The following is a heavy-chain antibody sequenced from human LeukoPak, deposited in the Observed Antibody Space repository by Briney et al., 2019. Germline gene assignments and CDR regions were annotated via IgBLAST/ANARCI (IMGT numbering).Heavy chain of an antibody. CDR3: ARPVRPGIAAAGNFFDY. Sequence: KPGESLKISCKGSGYSFTSYWIGWVRQMPGKGLKWMGIIYPGDSDTRYSPSFQGQVTISADKSISTAYLQWSSLKASDTAMYYCARPVRPGIAAAGNFFDYWGQGTLVTVSS. D-gene: IGHD6-13*01. CDR1: GYSFTSYW. V-gene: IGHV5-51*01. J-gene: IGHJ4*02. CDR2: IYPGDSDT.